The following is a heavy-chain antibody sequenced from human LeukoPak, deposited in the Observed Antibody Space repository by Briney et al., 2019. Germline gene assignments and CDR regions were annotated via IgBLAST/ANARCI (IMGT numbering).Heavy chain of an antibody. CDR2: IYPGDSDT. CDR3: ARGQQLVFGWFDP. CDR1: GYSFPNYW. D-gene: IGHD6-13*01. V-gene: IGHV5-51*01. J-gene: IGHJ5*02. Sequence: HGESLKISCKGSGYSFPNYWIVWVRQMPGKGLEWMGVIYPGDSDTRYSPSFQGQVTISADKSISTAYLQWSSLKASDTAMYYCARGQQLVFGWFDPWGQGTLVTVSS.